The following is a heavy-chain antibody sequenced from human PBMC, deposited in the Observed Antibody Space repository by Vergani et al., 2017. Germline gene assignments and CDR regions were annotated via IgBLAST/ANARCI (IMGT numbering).Heavy chain of an antibody. J-gene: IGHJ4*02. Sequence: QVQLVQSGAEVGKPGASVKISCKASGGTFSSYAISWVRQAPGQGLEWMGGIIPIFGTANYAQKFQGRVTITADESTSTAYMELSSLRSEDTAVYYCARGLTNYDILTAPGYWGQGTLVTVSS. CDR3: ARGLTNYDILTAPGY. D-gene: IGHD3-9*01. CDR2: IIPIFGTA. V-gene: IGHV1-69*01. CDR1: GGTFSSYA.